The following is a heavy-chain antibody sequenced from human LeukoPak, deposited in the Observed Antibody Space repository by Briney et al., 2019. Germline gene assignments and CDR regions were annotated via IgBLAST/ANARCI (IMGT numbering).Heavy chain of an antibody. CDR3: ARESSGRGYCSSTSCYTFWFDP. J-gene: IGHJ5*02. CDR2: IYYSGST. Sequence: SETLSLTCTVSGGSISSGGYYWSWIRQHPGKGLEWIGYIYYSGSTYYNPSLKSRVTISVDTSKNQFSLKLSSVTAADTAVYYCARESSGRGYCSSTSCYTFWFDPWGQGTLVTVSS. V-gene: IGHV4-31*03. D-gene: IGHD2-2*02. CDR1: GGSISSGGYY.